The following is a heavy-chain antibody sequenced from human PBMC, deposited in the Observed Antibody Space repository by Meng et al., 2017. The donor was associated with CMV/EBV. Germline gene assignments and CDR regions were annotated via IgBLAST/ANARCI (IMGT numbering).Heavy chain of an antibody. CDR1: GYTFTGHY. CDR3: AREWRRRRYDGNYNVPDGFDI. V-gene: IGHV1-2*02. CDR2: INPNSGGT. J-gene: IGHJ3*02. Sequence: ASVKVSCKASGYTFTGHYLHWVRQAPGQGLEWMGWINPNSGGTYYAQQFQGRAIMTRDTSTRTAYMDLSRLRSDDTALYYCAREWRRRRYDGNYNVPDGFDIWGQGTMVTVSS. D-gene: IGHD1-26*01.